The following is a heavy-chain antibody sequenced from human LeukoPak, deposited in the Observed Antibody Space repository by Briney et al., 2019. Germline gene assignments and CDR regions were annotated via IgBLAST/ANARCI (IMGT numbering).Heavy chain of an antibody. V-gene: IGHV3-21*01. J-gene: IGHJ4*02. CDR1: GFTFSSYS. Sequence: GGSLRLSCAASGFTFSSYSMNWVRQAPGKGLEWVSSISSSSSYTYYADSVKGRFTISRDNAKNSLYLQMNSLRAEDTAVYYCARENDYGDYGDFDYWGEGSLVTVSA. CDR2: ISSSSSYT. D-gene: IGHD4-17*01. CDR3: ARENDYGDYGDFDY.